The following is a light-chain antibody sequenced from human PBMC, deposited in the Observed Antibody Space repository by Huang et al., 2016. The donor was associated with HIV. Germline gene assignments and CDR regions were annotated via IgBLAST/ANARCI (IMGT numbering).Light chain of an antibody. CDR2: DAS. CDR1: QSVRSY. Sequence: EIVLTQSPATLSLSPGERATLSCRASQSVRSYLAWYQQKPGQAPRLLISDASNRATGIPARFSGRGSGTDFTLTISNLQSEDFAVYYCQQRSAWPLTFGGGTKVEI. V-gene: IGKV3-11*01. J-gene: IGKJ4*01. CDR3: QQRSAWPLT.